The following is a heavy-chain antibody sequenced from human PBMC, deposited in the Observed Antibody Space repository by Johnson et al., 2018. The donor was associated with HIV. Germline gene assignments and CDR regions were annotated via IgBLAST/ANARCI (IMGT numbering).Heavy chain of an antibody. CDR1: GFKLYEYD. J-gene: IGHJ3*02. CDR3: ASASSGSYYDQEPFDAFDI. Sequence: VQLVESGGDVVRPGGSLRISCVASGFKLYEYDVSWVRQVPGKGLEWVSGINWSGGGTAYADSVKGRFTISRDNAKNSLYLQMNSLTVEDTAVYYCASASSGSYYDQEPFDAFDIWGQGTMVTVSS. CDR2: INWSGGGT. D-gene: IGHD1-26*01. V-gene: IGHV3-20*04.